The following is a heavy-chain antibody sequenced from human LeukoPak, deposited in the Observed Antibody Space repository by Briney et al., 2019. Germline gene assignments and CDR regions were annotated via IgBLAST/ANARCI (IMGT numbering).Heavy chain of an antibody. CDR2: IYPGDSDT. D-gene: IGHD3-10*01. CDR1: GYSFTSYW. Sequence: GESLKISCKGSGYSFTSYWIGWVRQMPGKGLEWMGIIYPGDSDTRYSPSFQGQVTISADKSISTAYLQWSSLKASDTAMYYCARANAYYGSGSYYRWFDPWGQGTLVTVSS. CDR3: ARANAYYGSGSYYRWFDP. V-gene: IGHV5-51*01. J-gene: IGHJ5*02.